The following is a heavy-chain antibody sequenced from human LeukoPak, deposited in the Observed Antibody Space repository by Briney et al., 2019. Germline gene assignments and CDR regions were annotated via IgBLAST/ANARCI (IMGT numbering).Heavy chain of an antibody. Sequence: SETLSLTCAVYGGSFSGYYWNWIRQPPGKGLEWIGEINHSGSTNYNPSLKSRVTISVDTSKNQFSLKLSSVTAADTAVYYCARGLMTTVTYYYYYGMDVWGQGTTVTVSS. CDR2: INHSGST. CDR3: ARGLMTTVTYYYYYGMDV. D-gene: IGHD4-17*01. V-gene: IGHV4-34*01. J-gene: IGHJ6*02. CDR1: GGSFSGYY.